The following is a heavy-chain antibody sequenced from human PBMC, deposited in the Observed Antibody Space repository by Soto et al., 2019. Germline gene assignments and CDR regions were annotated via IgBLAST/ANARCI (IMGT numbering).Heavy chain of an antibody. J-gene: IGHJ5*02. CDR3: ARDFLDYAEVNVWFDP. CDR1: GYTFTSYG. CDR2: ISAYNGNT. D-gene: IGHD4-17*01. Sequence: ASVKVSCKASGYTFTSYGISWVRQAPGQGLEWMGWISAYNGNTNYAQKLQGRVTMTTDTSTSTAYMELRSLRSDDTAVYYCARDFLDYAEVNVWFDPWGQGTLVTAPQ. V-gene: IGHV1-18*01.